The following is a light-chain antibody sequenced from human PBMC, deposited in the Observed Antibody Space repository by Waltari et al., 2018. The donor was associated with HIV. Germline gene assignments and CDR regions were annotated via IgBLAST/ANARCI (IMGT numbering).Light chain of an antibody. Sequence: QSALTQPPSASASPGSSVTISCTGTHSDYGGLNYVSWYQQPPAKAPKLVISEVTKRPSGVPGRFSGSKSGTTASLTVSGLQAEDEADYYCSSYANKNGFYVVFGGGTRLTVL. CDR1: HSDYGGLNY. CDR2: EVT. J-gene: IGLJ2*01. V-gene: IGLV2-8*01. CDR3: SSYANKNGFYVV.